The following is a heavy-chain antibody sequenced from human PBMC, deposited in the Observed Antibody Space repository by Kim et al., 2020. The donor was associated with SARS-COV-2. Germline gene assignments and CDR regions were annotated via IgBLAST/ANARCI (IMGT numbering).Heavy chain of an antibody. J-gene: IGHJ4*02. CDR1: GASITVSY. CDR2: FQTSGHT. V-gene: IGHV4-4*07. CDR3: ARESPTISAGGLFDS. Sequence: SETLSLTCSVSGASITVSYWNWIRQSAGKGLEWIGRFQTSGHTIYNPSLRGRVSMSADTSKNLFFLRLTSVTAADTAVYFCARESPTISAGGLFDSWGQGNLVAVSS. D-gene: IGHD6-13*01.